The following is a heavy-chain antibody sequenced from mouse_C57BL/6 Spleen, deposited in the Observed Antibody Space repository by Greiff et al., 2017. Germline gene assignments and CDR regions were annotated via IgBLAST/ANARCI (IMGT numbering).Heavy chain of an antibody. Sequence: QVQLQQPGTELVKPGASVKLSCKASGYTFTSYWMHWVKQRPGQGLEWIGDINPCNGGTNYNEKFKSKATLTVDKSSSTAYMPLSSLTSEDSAVYDCARRGILRYFDYWGQGTTLTVSS. V-gene: IGHV1-53*01. J-gene: IGHJ2*01. CDR3: ARRGILRYFDY. CDR1: GYTFTSYW. CDR2: INPCNGGT.